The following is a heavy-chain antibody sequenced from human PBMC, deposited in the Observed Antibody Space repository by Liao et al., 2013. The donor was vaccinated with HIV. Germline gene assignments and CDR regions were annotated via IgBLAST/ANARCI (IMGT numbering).Heavy chain of an antibody. CDR1: GGSFSGYY. D-gene: IGHD5-24*01. CDR2: INHSGST. Sequence: QVQLQQWGAGLLKPSETLSLTCAVYGGSFSGYYWSWIRQPPGKGLEWIGEINHSGSTNYNPSLKSRVTISVDTSKNQFSLKLSFLTPADTAVYYCARVRHGQKALREGFDSWGQGTLVTVSS. V-gene: IGHV4-34*01. CDR3: ARVRHGQKALREGFDS. J-gene: IGHJ4*02.